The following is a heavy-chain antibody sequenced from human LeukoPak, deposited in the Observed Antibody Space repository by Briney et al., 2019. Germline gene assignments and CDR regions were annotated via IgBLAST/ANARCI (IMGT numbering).Heavy chain of an antibody. CDR1: GYTFTGYY. Sequence: VASVTVSCKASGYTFTGYYMHWVRQAPGQGLEWMGWINPDSGATNYAQRFQGRVTMTRDTSISTAYMELSRLRSDDTALYYCARSEMADYWGQGTLVTVSS. V-gene: IGHV1-2*02. J-gene: IGHJ4*02. D-gene: IGHD1-14*01. CDR2: INPDSGAT. CDR3: ARSEMADY.